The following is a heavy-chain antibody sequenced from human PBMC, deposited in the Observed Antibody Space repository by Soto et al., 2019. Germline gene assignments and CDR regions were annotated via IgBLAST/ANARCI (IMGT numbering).Heavy chain of an antibody. Sequence: PGGSLRLSCAASGFTVSSNYMSWVRQAPGKGLEWVSVIYSGGSTYYADSVKGRFTIYRDNSKNTLYLQMNSLRAEDTAVYYCARETGYSSSWSPGPFDYWGQGTLVTVSS. CDR2: IYSGGST. D-gene: IGHD6-13*01. J-gene: IGHJ4*02. CDR1: GFTVSSNY. CDR3: ARETGYSSSWSPGPFDY. V-gene: IGHV3-53*01.